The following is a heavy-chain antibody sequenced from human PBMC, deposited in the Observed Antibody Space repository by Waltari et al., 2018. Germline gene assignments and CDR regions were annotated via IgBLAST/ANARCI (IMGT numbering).Heavy chain of an antibody. CDR1: GGSISSSSYY. V-gene: IGHV4-39*01. CDR3: ASFRIAAAGTFDPDY. J-gene: IGHJ4*02. CDR2: IYYSGST. Sequence: QLQLQESGPGLVKPSETLSLTCTVSGGSISSSSYYWGWIRQPPGKGLEWIGSIYYSGSTYYNPSLKSRVTISVDTSKNQFSLKLSSVTAVDTAVYYCASFRIAAAGTFDPDYWGQGTLVTVSS. D-gene: IGHD6-13*01.